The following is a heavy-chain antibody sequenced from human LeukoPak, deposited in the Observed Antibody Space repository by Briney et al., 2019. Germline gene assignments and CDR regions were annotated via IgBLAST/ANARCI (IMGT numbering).Heavy chain of an antibody. V-gene: IGHV4-31*03. CDR3: ASVFGSSGWYDYYYYGMDV. D-gene: IGHD6-19*01. CDR1: GGSISSGGYY. CDR2: IYYSGST. J-gene: IGHJ6*02. Sequence: PSQTLSLTCTVSGGSISSGGYYWSWIRQHPGKGLEWIGYIYYSGSTYYNPSLKSRVTISVDTSKNQFSLKLSSVTAADTAVYYCASVFGSSGWYDYYYYGMDVWGQGTTVTVSS.